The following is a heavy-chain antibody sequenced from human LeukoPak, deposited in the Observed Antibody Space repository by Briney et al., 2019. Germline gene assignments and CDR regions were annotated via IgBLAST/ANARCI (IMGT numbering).Heavy chain of an antibody. V-gene: IGHV1-46*01. D-gene: IGHD5-18*01. J-gene: IGHJ3*02. CDR2: INPSGGST. CDR1: GYTFTSYY. CDR3: ARGPHLALDTDDAFDI. Sequence: AASVKVSCKASGYTFTSYYMHWVRQAPGQGLEWMGLINPSGGSTSYAQKFQGRVTMTRDMSTSTVYMELNSLRVEDTAVYYCARGPHLALDTDDAFDIWGQGTMVTVSS.